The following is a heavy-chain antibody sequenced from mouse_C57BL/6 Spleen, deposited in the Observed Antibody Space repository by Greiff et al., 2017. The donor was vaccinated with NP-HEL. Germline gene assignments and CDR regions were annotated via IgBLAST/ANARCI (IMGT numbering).Heavy chain of an antibody. CDR2: IYPGDGDT. CDR3: ARDGLLPYYYAMDY. D-gene: IGHD2-3*01. CDR1: GYAFSSSW. Sequence: VQLQQSGPELVKPGASVKISCKASGYAFSSSWMNWVKQRPGKGLEWIGRIYPGDGDTNYNGKFKGKATLTADKSSSTAYMQLSSLTSEDSAVYFCARDGLLPYYYAMDYWGQGTSVTVSS. J-gene: IGHJ4*01. V-gene: IGHV1-82*01.